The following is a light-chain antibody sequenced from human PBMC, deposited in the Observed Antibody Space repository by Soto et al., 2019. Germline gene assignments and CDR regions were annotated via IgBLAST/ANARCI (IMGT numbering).Light chain of an antibody. CDR1: SSDVGGYNY. Sequence: QSVLTQPPSASGSPGQSVTISCTGTSSDVGGYNYVSWYQQHPGKAPKLMIYEVSKRHSGVTDRFSGSKSGNTATLTVSGLQAEDEADYYSISYAGSNNFYVFGTGTKLAVL. J-gene: IGLJ1*01. CDR3: ISYAGSNNFYV. CDR2: EVS. V-gene: IGLV2-8*01.